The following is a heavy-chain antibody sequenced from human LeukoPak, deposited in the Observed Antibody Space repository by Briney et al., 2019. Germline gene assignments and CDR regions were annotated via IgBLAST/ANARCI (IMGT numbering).Heavy chain of an antibody. CDR2: ISYDGSNK. V-gene: IGHV3-30*01. J-gene: IGHJ6*03. CDR3: ARSGGIVYYYDYMDV. CDR1: GFTFSSYA. D-gene: IGHD2-15*01. Sequence: GGSLRLSCAASGFTFSSYAMHCVRQAPGKGLEWVAVISYDGSNKYYADSVKGRFTISRDNSKNTLYLQMNSLRAEDTAVYYCARSGGIVYYYDYMDVWGKGTTVTVSS.